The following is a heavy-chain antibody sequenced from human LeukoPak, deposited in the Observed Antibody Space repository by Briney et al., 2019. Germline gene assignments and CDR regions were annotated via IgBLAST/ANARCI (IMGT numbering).Heavy chain of an antibody. J-gene: IGHJ5*02. D-gene: IGHD2-2*01. V-gene: IGHV7-4-1*02. CDR2: INTNTGNP. CDR1: GYTFSGFA. Sequence: ASVKVSCKASGYTFSGFAMNWVRQAPGQGLEWMGWINTNTGNPTYAQGFTRRLVFSLDTSASTAYLQISSLKAEDTAVYYCARTLFGDQYQLLHNWFDPWGQGTLVTVSS. CDR3: ARTLFGDQYQLLHNWFDP.